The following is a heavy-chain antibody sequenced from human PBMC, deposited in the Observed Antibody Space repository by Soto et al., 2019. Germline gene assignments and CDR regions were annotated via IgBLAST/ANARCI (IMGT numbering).Heavy chain of an antibody. J-gene: IGHJ4*02. V-gene: IGHV3-30*18. CDR1: GFTFNIYG. CDR2: ISYDGSNQ. CDR3: AKDQASGQGSFDS. Sequence: VKLVESGGGVVQPGGSLRLSCAASGFTFNIYGMHWVRQAPDKGLEWVALISYDGSNQYYADSVKGRFTISRDNSKNTLFLQMNSLRADDTAVYYCAKDQASGQGSFDSWGQGTLGTVSS.